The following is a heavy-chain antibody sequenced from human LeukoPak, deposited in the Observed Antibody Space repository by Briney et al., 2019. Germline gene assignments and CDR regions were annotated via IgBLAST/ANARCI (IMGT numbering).Heavy chain of an antibody. CDR2: IRGSGSGM. D-gene: IGHD7-27*01. CDR3: ARDDNWGFDY. CDR1: GFVFSDYS. V-gene: IGHV3-48*04. J-gene: IGHJ4*02. Sequence: GGSLRLSCAASGFVFSDYSMNWVRQAPGKGLEWVANIRGSGSGMGYGSYYADSVKGRFTISRDNAKTSLYLQMNGLRADDTAVYYCARDDNWGFDYWGQGALVTVSS.